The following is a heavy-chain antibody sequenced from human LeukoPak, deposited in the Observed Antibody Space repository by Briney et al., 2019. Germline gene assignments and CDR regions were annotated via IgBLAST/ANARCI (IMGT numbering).Heavy chain of an antibody. Sequence: ASVKVSCKASGYTFTGYYTHWVRQAPGQGLEWMGWINPNSGGTNYAQKFQGRATMTRDTSISTAYMELSRLRSDDTVVYYCARGGVGATTNDYWGQGTLVTVSS. CDR1: GYTFTGYY. J-gene: IGHJ4*02. CDR3: ARGGVGATTNDY. V-gene: IGHV1-2*02. CDR2: INPNSGGT. D-gene: IGHD1-26*01.